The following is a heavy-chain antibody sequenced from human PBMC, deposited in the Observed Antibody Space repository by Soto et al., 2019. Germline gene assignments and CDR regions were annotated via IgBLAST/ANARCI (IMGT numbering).Heavy chain of an antibody. Sequence: PGGSLRISCAASGFTFSSYGMHWVRQAPGKGLEWVAVIWYDGSSKYYADSVKGRFTISRDNSKNTLYLQMNSLRAEDTAVYYCARDRGYYYMDVWGKGTTVTVSS. J-gene: IGHJ6*03. CDR2: IWYDGSSK. CDR1: GFTFSSYG. D-gene: IGHD3-10*01. CDR3: ARDRGYYYMDV. V-gene: IGHV3-33*01.